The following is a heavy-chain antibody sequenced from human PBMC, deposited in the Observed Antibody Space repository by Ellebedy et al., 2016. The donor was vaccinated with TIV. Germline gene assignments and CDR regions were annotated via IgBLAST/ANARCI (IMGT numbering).Heavy chain of an antibody. J-gene: IGHJ4*02. CDR3: AKQGGYSYGSPFDY. CDR1: GYTFTTYA. V-gene: IGHV1-3*01. CDR2: INAGNGNT. D-gene: IGHD5-18*01. Sequence: AASVKVSCKASGYTFTTYAMHWVRQPPGQRLEWMAWINAGNGNTKYSQKFQGRVTITRDTSATTVYMELSSLRSEDTAVYYCAKQGGYSYGSPFDYWGQGTLVTVSS.